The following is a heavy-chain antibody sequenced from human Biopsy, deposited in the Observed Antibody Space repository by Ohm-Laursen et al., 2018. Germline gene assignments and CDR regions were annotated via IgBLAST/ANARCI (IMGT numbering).Heavy chain of an antibody. Sequence: SVKVSCKASSYTFTDYNIHWMRQAPGQGLEWLGYINCKTGATNYAQKFQGTVNMTRDTSISTAYLALGSLRSADTAIYYCARDPLNGHKHFDYWSQGILVTVSS. J-gene: IGHJ4*02. V-gene: IGHV1-2*02. CDR3: ARDPLNGHKHFDY. CDR2: INCKTGAT. D-gene: IGHD2-8*01. CDR1: SYTFTDYN.